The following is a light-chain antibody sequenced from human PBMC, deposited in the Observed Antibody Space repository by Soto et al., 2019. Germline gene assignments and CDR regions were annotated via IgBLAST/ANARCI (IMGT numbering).Light chain of an antibody. CDR1: SSNIGSNY. Sequence: QPVLTQPPSISGTPGQRVTISCSGSSSNIGSNYVYWYQQLPGTAPELLIYENNQRPSGVPDRFSGSKSGTSASLAISGLRSEDEADYYCATWDDSLSGYVFGTGTKLTVL. CDR2: ENN. V-gene: IGLV1-47*01. J-gene: IGLJ1*01. CDR3: ATWDDSLSGYV.